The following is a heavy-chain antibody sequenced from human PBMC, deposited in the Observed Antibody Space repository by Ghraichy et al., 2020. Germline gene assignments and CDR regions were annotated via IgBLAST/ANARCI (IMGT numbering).Heavy chain of an antibody. D-gene: IGHD6-19*01. CDR1: GFTFSTYA. CDR2: ISDTGENT. CDR3: AKVLGGWWNHAFDI. Sequence: GGSLRLSCAASGFTFSTYAMTWVRQAPGKGLEWVSTISDTGENTFYADSVKGRFTVHRDNSKNTLYLQMNSLRAEDTALYYCAKVLGGWWNHAFDIWGQGKMVTVSS. V-gene: IGHV3-23*01. J-gene: IGHJ3*02.